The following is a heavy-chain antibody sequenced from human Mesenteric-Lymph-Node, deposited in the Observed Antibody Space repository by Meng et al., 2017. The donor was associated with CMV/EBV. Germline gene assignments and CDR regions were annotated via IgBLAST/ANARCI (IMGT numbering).Heavy chain of an antibody. Sequence: QVQLVQSGAEVKQPGSSVKVSCEASGGTFSSYTISWVRQARGQGLEWMGRIIPILGIANYAQKFQGRVTITADKSTSTAYMELSSLRSEDTAVYYCAGGIAAAGSRWFDPWGQGTLVTVSS. V-gene: IGHV1-69*02. D-gene: IGHD6-13*01. CDR1: GGTFSSYT. CDR3: AGGIAAAGSRWFDP. J-gene: IGHJ5*02. CDR2: IIPILGIA.